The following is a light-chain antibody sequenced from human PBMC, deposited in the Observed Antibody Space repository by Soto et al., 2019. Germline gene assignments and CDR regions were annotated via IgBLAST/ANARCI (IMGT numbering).Light chain of an antibody. Sequence: DIQMTQSPSSLSASVGDIVTITCRAGQGISTYLNWYQQKPGKAPKILIYATSSLQIGVPARFSASGSGTDFTLTISSLQPEDFATYYCQQTYSSPLFGGGTKVDIK. V-gene: IGKV1-39*01. CDR3: QQTYSSPL. CDR2: ATS. CDR1: QGISTY. J-gene: IGKJ4*01.